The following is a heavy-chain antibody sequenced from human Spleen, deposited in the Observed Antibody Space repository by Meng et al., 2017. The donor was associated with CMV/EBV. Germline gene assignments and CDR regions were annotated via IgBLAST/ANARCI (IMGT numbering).Heavy chain of an antibody. CDR1: VSGVSVA. Sequence: VSGVSVAWTCIRQAPSLGFVSLVWLYYGSQWYTYYAVCLTSRIAITPGPSKHQFSLQLPSVTPEDTAVYYCASEAAAAGRDLFDGWGQGTLVTVSS. J-gene: IGHJ4*02. D-gene: IGHD6-13*01. CDR2: LYYGSQWYT. V-gene: IGHV6-1*01. CDR3: ASEAAAAGRDLFDG.